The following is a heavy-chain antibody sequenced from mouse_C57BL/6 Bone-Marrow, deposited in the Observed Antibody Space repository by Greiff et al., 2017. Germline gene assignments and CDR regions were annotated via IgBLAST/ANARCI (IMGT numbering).Heavy chain of an antibody. CDR1: GYTFTSYW. Sequence: VQLQQPGAELVKPGASVKVSCKASGYTFTSYWMHWVKQRPGQGLEWIGRIHPSDSDTNYNQKFKGKATLTVDKSSSTAYMQLSSLTSEYSAVYYCATADYAAWFAYWGQGTLVTVSA. V-gene: IGHV1-74*01. CDR3: ATADYAAWFAY. D-gene: IGHD2-4*01. J-gene: IGHJ3*01. CDR2: IHPSDSDT.